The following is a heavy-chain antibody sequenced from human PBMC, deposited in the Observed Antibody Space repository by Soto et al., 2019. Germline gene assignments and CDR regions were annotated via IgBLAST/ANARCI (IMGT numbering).Heavy chain of an antibody. CDR1: GGSISSGGYY. Sequence: SETLSLTCTVSGGSISSGGYYWSWIRQHPGKGLEWIGYIYYSGSTYYNPSLKSRVTISVDTSKNQFSLKLSSVTAADTAVYYCARERYYYDSSGYYDYWGQGTLVTVPS. D-gene: IGHD3-22*01. CDR2: IYYSGST. V-gene: IGHV4-31*03. J-gene: IGHJ4*02. CDR3: ARERYYYDSSGYYDY.